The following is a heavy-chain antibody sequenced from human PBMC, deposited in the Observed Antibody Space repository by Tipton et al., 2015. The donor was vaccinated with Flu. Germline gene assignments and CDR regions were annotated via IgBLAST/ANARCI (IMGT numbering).Heavy chain of an antibody. D-gene: IGHD2-2*01. CDR2: IKQDGSEK. CDR3: ARVVPAALYYFDY. CDR1: GFTFSSYW. J-gene: IGHJ4*02. Sequence: SLRLSCAASGFTFSSYWVSWVRQAPGKGLEWVANIKQDGSEKYYVDSVKGRFTISRDNAKNSLYLQMNSLRAEDTAVYYCARVVPAALYYFDYWGQGTLVTVSS. V-gene: IGHV3-7*01.